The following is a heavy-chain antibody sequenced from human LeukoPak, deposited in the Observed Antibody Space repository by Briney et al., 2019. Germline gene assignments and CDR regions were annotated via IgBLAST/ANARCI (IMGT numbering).Heavy chain of an antibody. Sequence: ASVKVSCKASGYTFTSYYMHWVRQAPGQGLEWMGWINPNSGGANYAQKFQGRVTMTRDTSISTAYMELSRLRSDDTAVYYCARGRGYYDSSGLSPLYYFDYWGQGTLVTVSS. CDR2: INPNSGGA. CDR3: ARGRGYYDSSGLSPLYYFDY. V-gene: IGHV1-2*02. J-gene: IGHJ4*02. CDR1: GYTFTSYY. D-gene: IGHD3-22*01.